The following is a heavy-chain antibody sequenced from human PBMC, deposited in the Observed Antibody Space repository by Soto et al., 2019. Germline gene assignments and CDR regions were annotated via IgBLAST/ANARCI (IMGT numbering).Heavy chain of an antibody. Sequence: PGGSLRLSCAASGFTFSGYAMSWVRQAPGKGLEWVPAISGSGGSTYYADSVKGRFTISRDNSKNTLYLQMNSLRAEDTAVYYCAKDRMIVVVITTVGAFDIWGQGTMVTVSS. J-gene: IGHJ3*02. D-gene: IGHD3-22*01. CDR1: GFTFSGYA. V-gene: IGHV3-23*01. CDR2: ISGSGGST. CDR3: AKDRMIVVVITTVGAFDI.